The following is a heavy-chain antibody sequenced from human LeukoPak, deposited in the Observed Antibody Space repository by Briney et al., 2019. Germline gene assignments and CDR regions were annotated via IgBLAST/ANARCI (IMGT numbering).Heavy chain of an antibody. V-gene: IGHV3-33*01. CDR1: GFTFSSYG. CDR3: ARDRESAGGYYYYGMDV. D-gene: IGHD1-1*01. Sequence: GSLRLSCAASGFTFSSYGMHWVRQAPGKGLEWVAVIWYDGSNTYYADSVKGRFTISRDNSKNTLYLQMNSLRAEDTAVYYCARDRESAGGYYYYGMDVWGKGTTVTVSS. CDR2: IWYDGSNT. J-gene: IGHJ6*04.